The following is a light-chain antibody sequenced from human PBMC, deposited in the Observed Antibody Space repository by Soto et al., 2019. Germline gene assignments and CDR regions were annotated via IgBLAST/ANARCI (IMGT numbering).Light chain of an antibody. CDR1: SSNIGSNT. J-gene: IGLJ2*01. CDR3: AAWDDSLNGLV. V-gene: IGLV1-44*01. CDR2: SNN. Sequence: QPVLTQPPSASGTPGQRVTISCSGSSSNIGSNTVNWYQQLPGTAPKLLTYSNNQRPSGVPDRFSGSKSGTSASLAISGLQSEDEADYYCAAWDDSLNGLVFGGGTKVTVL.